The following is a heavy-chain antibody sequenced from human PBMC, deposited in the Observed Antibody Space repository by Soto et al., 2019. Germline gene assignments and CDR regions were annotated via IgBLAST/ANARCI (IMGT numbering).Heavy chain of an antibody. D-gene: IGHD3-9*01. Sequence: QLQLQESGPGLVKPSETLSLTCTVSGGSISSSSYYWGWIRQPPGKGLEWIGSIYYSGSTYYNPSLKSRVTISVDTSKNQFSLKLSSVTAADTAVYYCARLFYGYGMDVWGQGTTVTVSS. CDR2: IYYSGST. CDR1: GGSISSSSYY. CDR3: ARLFYGYGMDV. V-gene: IGHV4-39*01. J-gene: IGHJ6*02.